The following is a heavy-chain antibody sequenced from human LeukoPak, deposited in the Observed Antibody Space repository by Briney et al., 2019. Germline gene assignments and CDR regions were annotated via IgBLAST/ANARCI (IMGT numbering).Heavy chain of an antibody. CDR1: GFTFYDYV. V-gene: IGHV3-9*01. CDR3: AKSTFGELLGWFDP. CDR2: ISWNSGSI. J-gene: IGHJ5*02. Sequence: SGGSLRLSCAASGFTFYDYVMHSVRQAPGKGLEWVSGISWNSGSIGYADSVKGRFTISRDNAKNSLYLQMNSLRAEDTALYYCAKSTFGELLGWFDPWGQGNLVTVSS. D-gene: IGHD3-10*01.